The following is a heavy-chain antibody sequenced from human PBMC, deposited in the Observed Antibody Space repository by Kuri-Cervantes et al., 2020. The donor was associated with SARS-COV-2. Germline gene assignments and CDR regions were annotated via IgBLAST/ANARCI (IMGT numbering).Heavy chain of an antibody. V-gene: IGHV3-23*01. CDR2: ISLPGGDT. D-gene: IGHD3-16*01. CDR3: ATVYTMGVSLD. J-gene: IGHJ4*02. CDR1: TFTFNNYA. Sequence: GESLKISCAASTFTFNNYALIWVRQAPGKGLEWVSSISLPGGDTNYADSVKGRFTISRDNSKDTLYLQMLSLRAEDTAVYYCATVYTMGVSLDWGQGTLVTVSS.